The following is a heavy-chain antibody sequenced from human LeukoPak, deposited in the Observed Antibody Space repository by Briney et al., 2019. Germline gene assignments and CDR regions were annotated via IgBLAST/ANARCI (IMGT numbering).Heavy chain of an antibody. D-gene: IGHD1-26*01. V-gene: IGHV4-4*07. CDR2: ISSTGNT. Sequence: SETQSLTCTVSGGSITNCCWGWIRQPAGRGLDWIGRISSTGNTAYSPSLQSRVTMSVDSSKNQFSLKLNSVTAADTAVYYCARVPPSYSDSSKIYYYYYVDVWGKGTPVTVSS. CDR3: ARVPPSYSDSSKIYYYYYVDV. CDR1: GGSITNCC. J-gene: IGHJ6*03.